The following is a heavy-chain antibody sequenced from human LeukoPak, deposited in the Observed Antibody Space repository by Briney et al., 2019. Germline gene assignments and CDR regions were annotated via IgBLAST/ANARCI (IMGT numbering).Heavy chain of an antibody. J-gene: IGHJ4*02. V-gene: IGHV3-53*01. D-gene: IGHD2-15*01. Sequence: GGSLRLSCAASGFTVSSSYMYWVRQAPGKGLEWVSFFYGGDSTYYAESVRGRFTISGDNSKNALYLLMNSLIPEDTAVYYCAREVVSTPSYFDSWGQGTLVTVSS. CDR3: AREVVSTPSYFDS. CDR2: FYGGDST. CDR1: GFTVSSSY.